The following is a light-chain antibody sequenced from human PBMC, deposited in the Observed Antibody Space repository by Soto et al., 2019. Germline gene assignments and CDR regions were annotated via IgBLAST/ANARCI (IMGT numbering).Light chain of an antibody. CDR3: QHRGNWPLYT. V-gene: IGKV3-11*01. Sequence: EIVLTQSPATLSLSPGERATLSCRASQSVNKYLAWYQQKPGQAPRLLIYDASNRATGIPARFSGSGSGTDFTLIISSLEPEDFAIYYCQHRGNWPLYTFGQGTKLEIK. J-gene: IGKJ2*01. CDR1: QSVNKY. CDR2: DAS.